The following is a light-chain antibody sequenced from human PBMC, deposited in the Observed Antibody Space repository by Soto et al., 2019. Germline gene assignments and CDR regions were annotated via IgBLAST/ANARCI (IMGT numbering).Light chain of an antibody. CDR1: QSVSSY. J-gene: IGKJ5*01. CDR3: QQYNKWPLIT. Sequence: EIVLTQSPATLSVSPGERATLSCSASQSVSSYLAWYQQKPGQAPRLLIYGASTRATGTPARFSGSGSGTDFTLTISSLQSEDFALYYCQQYNKWPLITFGQGTRLEIK. V-gene: IGKV3D-15*01. CDR2: GAS.